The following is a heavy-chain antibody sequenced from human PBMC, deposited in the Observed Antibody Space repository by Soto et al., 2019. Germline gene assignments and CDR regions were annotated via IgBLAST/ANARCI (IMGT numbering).Heavy chain of an antibody. V-gene: IGHV4-39*07. CDR3: ARGVFRAAGYYYYGMDV. Sequence: PSETLSLTCTVSGGSISSVSYYWSWIRQPPGKGLEWIGEINHSGSTNYNPSLKSRVTISVDTSKNQFSLKLSSVTAADTAVYYCARGVFRAAGYYYYGMDVWGQGTTVTVSS. J-gene: IGHJ6*02. CDR2: INHSGST. D-gene: IGHD6-13*01. CDR1: GGSISSVSYY.